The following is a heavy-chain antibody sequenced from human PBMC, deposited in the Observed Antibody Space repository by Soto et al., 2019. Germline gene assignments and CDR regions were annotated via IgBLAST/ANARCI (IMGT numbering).Heavy chain of an antibody. J-gene: IGHJ3*02. Sequence: QLQLQESGPGLVKPSETLSLTCTVSGGSISTSTYYWGWIRQPPGKGLEWIGNIYYSGSTYTNPFLESRVTKSVDTSKNQYTLELTSVTAADTAIYYCARRAWSGIFRGAFDIWGQGTMVTVSS. CDR3: ARRAWSGIFRGAFDI. CDR2: IYYSGST. D-gene: IGHD3-3*01. V-gene: IGHV4-39*01. CDR1: GGSISTSTYY.